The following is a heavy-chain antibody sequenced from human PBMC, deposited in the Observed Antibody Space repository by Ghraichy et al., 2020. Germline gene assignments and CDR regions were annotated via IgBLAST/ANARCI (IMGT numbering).Heavy chain of an antibody. CDR1: GGSFSGYY. CDR3: ARGRGWIFGVVTMRWFDP. CDR2: INHSGST. Sequence: SETLSLTCAVYGGSFSGYYWSWIRQPPGKGLEWIGEINHSGSTNYNPSLKSRVTISVDTSKNQFSLKLSSVTAADTAVYYCARGRGWIFGVVTMRWFDPWGQGTLVTVSS. D-gene: IGHD3-3*01. J-gene: IGHJ5*02. V-gene: IGHV4-34*01.